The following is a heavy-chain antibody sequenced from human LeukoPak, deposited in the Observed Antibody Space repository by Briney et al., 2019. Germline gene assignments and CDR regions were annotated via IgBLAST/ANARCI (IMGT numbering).Heavy chain of an antibody. D-gene: IGHD6-13*01. CDR2: IIPIFGTA. CDR3: AREEDIAAAIDY. V-gene: IGHV1-69*05. CDR1: GGTFSSYA. Sequence: SVKVSCKASGGTFSSYAISWVRQAPGQGLEWMGGIIPIFGTANYAQKFQGRVTITTDESTSTAYMELRSLRSDDTAVYYCAREEDIAAAIDYWGQGTLVTVSS. J-gene: IGHJ4*02.